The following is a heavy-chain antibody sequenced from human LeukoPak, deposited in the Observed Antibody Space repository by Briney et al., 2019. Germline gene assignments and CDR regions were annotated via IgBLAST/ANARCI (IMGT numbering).Heavy chain of an antibody. CDR1: GFTFSSYG. D-gene: IGHD3-22*01. V-gene: IGHV3-23*01. J-gene: IGHJ4*02. CDR3: AKGDYDSSGYYYFFTLDY. CDR2: ISGSGGST. Sequence: PGGTLRLSCAASGFTFSSYGMSWVRQAPGKGLEWVSAISGSGGSTYYADSVKGRFTISGDNSKNTLYLQMNSLRAEDTAVYYCAKGDYDSSGYYYFFTLDYWGQGTLVTVSS.